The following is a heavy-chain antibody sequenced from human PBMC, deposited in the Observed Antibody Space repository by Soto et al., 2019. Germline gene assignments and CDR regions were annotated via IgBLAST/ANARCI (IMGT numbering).Heavy chain of an antibody. D-gene: IGHD2-15*01. J-gene: IGHJ6*02. CDR3: ARGSGGSSDYYYGMDV. CDR1: GGTFSSYA. V-gene: IGHV1-69*12. Sequence: QVQLVQSGAEVKKPGSSVKVSCKASGGTFSSYAINWVRQAPGQGLEWMGGIIPIFGTANYAQKFQGRVTIAADESTSTACMELRSLRSEDTAVYYCARGSGGSSDYYYGMDVWGQGTTVTVSS. CDR2: IIPIFGTA.